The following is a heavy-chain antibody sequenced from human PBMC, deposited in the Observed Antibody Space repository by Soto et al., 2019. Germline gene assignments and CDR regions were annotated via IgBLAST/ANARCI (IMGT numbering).Heavy chain of an antibody. CDR2: IYYSGST. J-gene: IGHJ4*02. V-gene: IGHV4-31*03. CDR1: GGSISSGGYY. Sequence: PSETLSLTCTVSGGSISSGGYYWSWIRQHPGKGLEWIGYIYYSGSTYYNPSLKSRVTISVDTSKNQFSLKLSSVTAADTAVYYCARGFVSDGYKAFAYWGQGTLVTVSS. CDR3: ARGFVSDGYKAFAY. D-gene: IGHD6-25*01.